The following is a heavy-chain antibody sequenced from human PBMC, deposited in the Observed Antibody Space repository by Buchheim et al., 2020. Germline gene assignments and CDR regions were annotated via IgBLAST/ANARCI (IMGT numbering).Heavy chain of an antibody. J-gene: IGHJ5*02. CDR2: INNDGSST. V-gene: IGHV3-74*01. Sequence: EVQLVESGGGLVQPGGSLKLSCAASGFTFSNHWMHWVRQAPGKGLVWVSRINNDGSSTSYADSVKGRFTYYRDNAKKKLYLQMNSLRAEDTAVYYCARVSGSGWYSSWGQGTL. CDR3: ARVSGSGWYSS. CDR1: GFTFSNHW. D-gene: IGHD6-19*01.